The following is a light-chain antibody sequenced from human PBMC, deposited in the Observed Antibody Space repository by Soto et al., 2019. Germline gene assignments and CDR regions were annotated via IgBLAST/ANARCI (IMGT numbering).Light chain of an antibody. CDR3: SSYTSSTTLV. J-gene: IGLJ1*01. CDR1: SSDVGGYNS. V-gene: IGLV2-14*03. CDR2: DVN. Sequence: QSVLTQPASVSGSPGQSIAISCTGTSSDVGGYNSVSWYQHHPGKAPKLMIYDVNYRPSGISDRFSGSKSGNTASLTISGLQAEDVADSYCSSYTSSTTLVFGPRPK.